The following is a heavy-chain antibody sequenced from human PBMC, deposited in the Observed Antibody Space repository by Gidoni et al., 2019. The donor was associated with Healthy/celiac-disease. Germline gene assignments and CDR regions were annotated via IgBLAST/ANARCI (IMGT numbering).Heavy chain of an antibody. CDR2: INPNSGGT. D-gene: IGHD4-17*01. CDR3: ARDGGVDYGDYYGMDV. CDR1: VYTFTGHY. J-gene: IGHJ6*02. Sequence: QVQLVQSGAEVKKPGASVTFSCKASVYTFTGHYMHWVRQAPGQGLEWMGWINPNSGGTNYAQKFQGRVTMTRDTSISTAYMELSRLRSDDTAVYYCARDGGVDYGDYYGMDVWGQGTTVTVSS. V-gene: IGHV1-2*02.